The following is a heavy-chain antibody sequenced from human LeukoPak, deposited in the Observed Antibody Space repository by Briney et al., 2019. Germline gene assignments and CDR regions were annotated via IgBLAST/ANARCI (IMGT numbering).Heavy chain of an antibody. D-gene: IGHD3-3*01. CDR3: ARGVSSFWSGYYRY. Sequence: SVKVSCKASGGTFSSYAISWVRQAPGQGLEWMGGIIPIFGTANCAQKFQGRVTITADESTSTAYMELSSLRSEDTAVYYCARGVSSFWSGYYRYWGQGTLVTVSS. V-gene: IGHV1-69*13. CDR2: IIPIFGTA. CDR1: GGTFSSYA. J-gene: IGHJ4*02.